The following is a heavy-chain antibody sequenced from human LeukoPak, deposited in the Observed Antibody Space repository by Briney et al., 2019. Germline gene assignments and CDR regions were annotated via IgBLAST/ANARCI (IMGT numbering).Heavy chain of an antibody. CDR1: GGSISSGYYF. V-gene: IGHV4-31*03. CDR2: IYYSGST. CDR3: ARDKVGGSGSYRVFDY. J-gene: IGHJ4*02. D-gene: IGHD3-10*01. Sequence: SETLSLTCSVSGGSISSGYYFWSWIRQHPGKGLEWIGYIYYSGSTYYNPSLKSRVTISVDTSKNQFSLKLSSVTAADTAVYYCARDKVGGSGSYRVFDYWGQGTLVTVSS.